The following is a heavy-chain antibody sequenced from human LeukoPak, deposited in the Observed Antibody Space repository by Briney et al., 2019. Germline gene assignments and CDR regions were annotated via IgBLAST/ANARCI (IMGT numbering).Heavy chain of an antibody. V-gene: IGHV1-2*02. CDR1: GYTFTGYY. D-gene: IGHD5-12*01. J-gene: IGHJ4*02. CDR3: ARDRERVVATMGYY. Sequence: ASVKVSCKASGYTFTGYYMHWVRQAPGQGLEWMGWINPTSGGTNYAQKFQGRVTMTRDTSITTAFMELRSLRSEDTAVYYCARDRERVVATMGYYWGQGTLVTVSS. CDR2: INPTSGGT.